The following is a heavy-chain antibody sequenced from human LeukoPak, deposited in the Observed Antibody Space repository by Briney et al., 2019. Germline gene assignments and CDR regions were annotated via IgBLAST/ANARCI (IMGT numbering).Heavy chain of an antibody. CDR3: ARRSAAKDAFDF. D-gene: IGHD6-25*01. Sequence: QPGGSLRLTCADSGFTFSNYWIHWVRQAPGKGLVWVSRISYDGSSTNYADSVKGRFTISRDNAKNTLYLQMNSLRAEDTAVYYCARRSAAKDAFDFWGQGTMVTVSS. V-gene: IGHV3-74*01. J-gene: IGHJ3*01. CDR1: GFTFSNYW. CDR2: ISYDGSST.